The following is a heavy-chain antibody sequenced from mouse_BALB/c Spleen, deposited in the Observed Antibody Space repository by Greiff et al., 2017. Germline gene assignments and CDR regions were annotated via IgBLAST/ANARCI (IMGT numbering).Heavy chain of an antibody. D-gene: IGHD2-2*01. Sequence: QVQLKESGPGLVAPSQSLSITCTVSGFSLTSYGVHWVRQPPGKGLEWLGVIWAGGSTNYNSALMSRLSISKDNSKSQVFLKMNSLQTDDTAMYYCARDGYDRFAYWGQGTLVTVSA. J-gene: IGHJ3*01. CDR1: GFSLTSYG. CDR3: ARDGYDRFAY. CDR2: IWAGGST. V-gene: IGHV2-9*02.